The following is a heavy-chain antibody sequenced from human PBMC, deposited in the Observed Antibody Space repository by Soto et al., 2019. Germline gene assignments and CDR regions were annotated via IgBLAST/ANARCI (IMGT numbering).Heavy chain of an antibody. J-gene: IGHJ3*02. CDR2: ISGSGGST. CDR3: ARDGGIAAVRPDDAFDI. CDR1: GFTFSSYA. D-gene: IGHD6-13*01. V-gene: IGHV3-23*01. Sequence: QAGGSLRLSCAASGFTFSSYAMSWVRQAPGKGLEWVSAISGSGGSTYYADSVKGRFTISRDNSKNTLYLQMNSLRAEDTAVYYCARDGGIAAVRPDDAFDIWGQGTMVTVSS.